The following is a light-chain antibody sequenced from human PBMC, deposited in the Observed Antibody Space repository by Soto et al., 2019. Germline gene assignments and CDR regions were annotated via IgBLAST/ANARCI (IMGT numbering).Light chain of an antibody. CDR2: EVT. Sequence: QSALTQPASVSGSHGQSITISCTGTSSDVGSYNLSSWYPEYPGKAPKVMIYEVTNRPSGVSSRFSGSKSGNTASLTISGLQAEDEGDYYCSSYTTSDTWVFGGGTKLTVL. CDR3: SSYTTSDTWV. CDR1: SSDVGSYNL. J-gene: IGLJ3*02. V-gene: IGLV2-14*02.